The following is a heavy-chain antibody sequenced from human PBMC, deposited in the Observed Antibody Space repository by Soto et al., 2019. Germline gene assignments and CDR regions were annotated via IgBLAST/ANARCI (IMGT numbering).Heavy chain of an antibody. CDR2: VYYSGGT. CDR1: GGSLTDHY. J-gene: IGHJ3*02. CDR3: ARGNDWKSSTFDI. D-gene: IGHD2-21*01. Sequence: QVQLQESGPGLVKPSETLSLTCTVAGGSLTDHYWNWFRQSPGKGLLWIGYVYYSGGTNYNPDLKSRVTMSVDTSKNQFSLNLRSVTAADTAVYYCARGNDWKSSTFDIWGQGTMVSVSS. V-gene: IGHV4-59*11.